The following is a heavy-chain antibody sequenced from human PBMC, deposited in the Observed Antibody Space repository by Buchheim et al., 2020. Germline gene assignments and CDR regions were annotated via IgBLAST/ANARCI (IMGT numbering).Heavy chain of an antibody. Sequence: QLQLQESGPGLVKPSETLSLTCTVSGGSISSSSYYWGWIRQPPGKGLEWIGSIYYSGSTYYNPSLKSRVTISVDTSKNQFSLKLSSVTAADTAVYYCARHLTAMVRLGWFDPWGQGTL. CDR3: ARHLTAMVRLGWFDP. V-gene: IGHV4-39*01. J-gene: IGHJ5*02. CDR2: IYYSGST. D-gene: IGHD5-18*01. CDR1: GGSISSSSYY.